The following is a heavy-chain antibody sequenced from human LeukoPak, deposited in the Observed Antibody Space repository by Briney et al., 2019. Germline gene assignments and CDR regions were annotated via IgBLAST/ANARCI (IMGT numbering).Heavy chain of an antibody. CDR3: ARTSLYYDSSGYRGVPDY. Sequence: SVKVSCKASGGTFSSDAISWVRQAPGQWREWMGRIIPIFGTANYAQKFQRRVTITTDEYTSTAYMELSSLRSEDTAVYYCARTSLYYDSSGYRGVPDYWGQGTLVTVSS. D-gene: IGHD3-22*01. J-gene: IGHJ4*02. V-gene: IGHV1-69*05. CDR2: IIPIFGTA. CDR1: GGTFSSDA.